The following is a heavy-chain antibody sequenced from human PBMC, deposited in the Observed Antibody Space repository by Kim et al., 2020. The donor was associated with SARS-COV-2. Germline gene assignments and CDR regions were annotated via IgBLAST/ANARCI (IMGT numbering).Heavy chain of an antibody. CDR1: GFSFSSYD. CDR2: ISRDNTKI. J-gene: IGHJ4*01. V-gene: IGHV3-48*02. Sequence: GGSLRLSCASYGFSFSSYDMNWVRQAPGKGPEWLSFISRDNTKIYYAESVRGRFTSSRDNAQKSLYLQMNNLRDEDTAVYYCASAGGFTSHWFDYWGHGTLVTVSS. D-gene: IGHD3-16*01. CDR3: ASAGGFTSHWFDY.